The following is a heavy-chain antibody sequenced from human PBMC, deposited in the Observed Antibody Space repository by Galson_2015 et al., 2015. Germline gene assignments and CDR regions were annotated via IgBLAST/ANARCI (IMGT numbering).Heavy chain of an antibody. D-gene: IGHD5-24*01. Sequence: SLRLSCAASGFTFSSYEMNWVRQAPGKGLEWVSYISSSGSTIYYAASVKGRFTISRDNAKNSLYLQMNSLRAEDTAVYYCAREMATIGFDYWGQGTLVTVSS. V-gene: IGHV3-48*03. CDR2: ISSSGSTI. CDR3: AREMATIGFDY. J-gene: IGHJ4*02. CDR1: GFTFSSYE.